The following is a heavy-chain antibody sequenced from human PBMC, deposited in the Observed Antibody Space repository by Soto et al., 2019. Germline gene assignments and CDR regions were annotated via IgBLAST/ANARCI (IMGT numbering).Heavy chain of an antibody. CDR2: VSPYNGDT. CDR3: AREVGHMDV. D-gene: IGHD2-2*01. V-gene: IGHV1-18*04. J-gene: IGHJ6*02. CDR1: GYTFTTYG. Sequence: QVQLVQSGAEVKKPGASVKVSCKASGYTFTTYGINWVRQAPGQGLEWMGWVSPYNGDTTYAQKVQGRVTMTTDTSTRTAYLELRSLSSDDTAVYYCAREVGHMDVWGQGTTVTVSS.